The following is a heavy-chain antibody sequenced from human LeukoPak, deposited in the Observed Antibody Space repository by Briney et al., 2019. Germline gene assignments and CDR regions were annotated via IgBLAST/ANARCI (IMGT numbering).Heavy chain of an antibody. CDR2: ISSSSRYI. CDR3: ARDYATYYYDSSGSELGY. Sequence: GVTLRLSGAASGFIFCSHGMNWLRQAPGKGRKGVSSISSSSRYIYYADSVKGRFTISRDNAKNSLYLQMNSLRAEDTAVYYCARDYATYYYDSSGSELGYWGQGTLVTVGS. V-gene: IGHV3-21*01. CDR1: GFIFCSHG. J-gene: IGHJ4*02. D-gene: IGHD3-22*01.